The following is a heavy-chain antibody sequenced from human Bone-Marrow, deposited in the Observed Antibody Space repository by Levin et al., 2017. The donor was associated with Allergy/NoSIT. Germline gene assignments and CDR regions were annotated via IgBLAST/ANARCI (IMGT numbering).Heavy chain of an antibody. Sequence: KISCQISGDSFSNFGISWLRQAPGQGLQWMGMIIPVFGSPKYAQRFQGRVTITADDSTSTVFMDLTSLTPDDTAVYYCTRNRLDSSGYFSQPLSSWGPGTLVTVSS. D-gene: IGHD3-22*01. CDR1: GDSFSNFG. CDR3: TRNRLDSSGYFSQPLSS. CDR2: IIPVFGSP. V-gene: IGHV1-69*15. J-gene: IGHJ4*02.